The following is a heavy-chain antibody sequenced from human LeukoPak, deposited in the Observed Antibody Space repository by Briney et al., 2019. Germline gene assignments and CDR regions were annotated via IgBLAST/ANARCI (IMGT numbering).Heavy chain of an antibody. Sequence: ASVKVSCKTSGDTFSNNAIGWVRQAPGRGLEWMGRIIPTLDLSHHAQKFQGRVTITADKSTSTAYMELRSLTSADTAIYYCARLSGYNWNLLDSWGQGTLVSVSS. D-gene: IGHD1-20*01. CDR1: GDTFSNNA. CDR2: IIPTLDLS. J-gene: IGHJ4*02. CDR3: ARLSGYNWNLLDS. V-gene: IGHV1-69*04.